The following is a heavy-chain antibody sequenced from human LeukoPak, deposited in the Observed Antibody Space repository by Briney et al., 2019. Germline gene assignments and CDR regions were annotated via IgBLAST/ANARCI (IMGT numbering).Heavy chain of an antibody. J-gene: IGHJ6*02. V-gene: IGHV4-59*01. CDR1: GGSISSYY. CDR3: ARSGISYYYYGMDV. CDR2: IYYSGST. Sequence: PSETLSLTCTVSGGSISSYYWSWIRQPPGKGLEWIGYIYYSGSTNYNPSLKSRVTISVDTSKNQFSLKLSSVTAADTAVYYCARSGISYYYYGMDVWGQGTTVTVSS. D-gene: IGHD1-14*01.